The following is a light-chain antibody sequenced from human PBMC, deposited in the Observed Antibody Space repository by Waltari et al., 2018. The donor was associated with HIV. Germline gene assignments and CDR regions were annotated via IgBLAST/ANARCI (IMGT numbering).Light chain of an antibody. J-gene: IGLJ2*01. CDR2: EVS. CDR3: SSYTNSSTPVV. CDR1: SIDVGGYNY. V-gene: IGLV2-14*01. Sequence: QSSLSPPASVSGSPGQSITLSLPGTSIDVGGYNYVSWYQHHPGKVPKLIVYEVSNRPSGVSNRFSGSKSGNTASLTISGLQAEDEADYYCSSYTNSSTPVVFGGGTKLTVL.